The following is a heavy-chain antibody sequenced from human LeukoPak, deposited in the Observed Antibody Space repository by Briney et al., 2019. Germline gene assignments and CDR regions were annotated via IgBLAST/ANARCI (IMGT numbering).Heavy chain of an antibody. CDR3: GRPLSYYSDSSGDNAFDI. D-gene: IGHD3-22*01. Sequence: SETLSLTCTVSGYSISTGYYWDWIRQPPGKGLEWIGTFYHGGSTYYDPSLKSRVTISVDTSKNQFSLKLSSVTAADTAVYYCGRPLSYYSDSSGDNAFDIWGQGTMVTVSS. CDR2: FYHGGST. J-gene: IGHJ3*02. V-gene: IGHV4-38-2*02. CDR1: GYSISTGYY.